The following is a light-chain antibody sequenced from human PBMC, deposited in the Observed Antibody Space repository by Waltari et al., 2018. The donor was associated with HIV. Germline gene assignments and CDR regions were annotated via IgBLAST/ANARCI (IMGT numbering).Light chain of an antibody. CDR2: GNT. V-gene: IGLV1-40*01. Sequence: QSVLTQPLSVSGAPGQRVTISCTGSSSNIGAGYDVNWYQQLPGTAPKVLIYGNTNRPSGVPDRFSGSKSGPSASLAITGLQAEDEADYYCQSYDSSLSGFVVFGGGTKVTVL. CDR3: QSYDSSLSGFVV. CDR1: SSNIGAGYD. J-gene: IGLJ2*01.